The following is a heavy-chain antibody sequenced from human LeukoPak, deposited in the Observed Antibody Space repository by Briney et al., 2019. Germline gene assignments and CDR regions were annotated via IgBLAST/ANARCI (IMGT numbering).Heavy chain of an antibody. CDR1: GGTFSSYA. V-gene: IGHV1-69*06. D-gene: IGHD6-13*01. CDR3: ATLIGMKQQLVLGPDYYYYGMDV. CDR2: IIPIFGTA. Sequence: SVKVSCKASGGTFSSYAISWVRQAPGQGLEWMGGIIPIFGTANYAQKFQGRVTITADKSTSTAYMELGSLRSEDTAVYYCATLIGMKQQLVLGPDYYYYGMDVWGQGTTVTVSS. J-gene: IGHJ6*02.